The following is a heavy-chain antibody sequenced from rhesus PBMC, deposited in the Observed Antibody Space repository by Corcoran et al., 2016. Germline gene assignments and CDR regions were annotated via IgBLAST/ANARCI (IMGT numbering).Heavy chain of an antibody. CDR2: MDPRDSDT. Sequence: EVQLVQSGAEVKRPGESLKISCKTSGYSFTSYWIIWLRKMPGTGREWMGAMDPRDSDTRYSPSCQGQVTISADKASRTTYLQGSSLKASDSATYYCAKEYSAAAGLFDYWGQGVLVTVSS. V-gene: IGHV5-2*01. J-gene: IGHJ4*01. D-gene: IGHD6-25*01. CDR1: GYSFTSYW. CDR3: AKEYSAAAGLFDY.